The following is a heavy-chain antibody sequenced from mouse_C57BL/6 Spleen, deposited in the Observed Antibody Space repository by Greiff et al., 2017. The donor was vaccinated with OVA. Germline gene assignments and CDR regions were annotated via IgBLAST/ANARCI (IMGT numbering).Heavy chain of an antibody. CDR3: ARSTGTAMDY. CDR2: ISYDGSN. D-gene: IGHD4-1*02. CDR1: GYSITSGYY. J-gene: IGHJ4*01. V-gene: IGHV3-6*01. Sequence: DVKLQESGPGLVKPSQSLSLTCSVTGYSITSGYYWNWIRQFPGNKLEWMGYISYDGSNNYNPSLKNRISITRDTSKNQFFLKLNSVTTEDTATYYCARSTGTAMDYWGQGTSVTVSS.